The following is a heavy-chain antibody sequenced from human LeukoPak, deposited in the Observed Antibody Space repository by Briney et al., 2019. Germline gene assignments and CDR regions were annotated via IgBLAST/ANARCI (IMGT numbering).Heavy chain of an antibody. Sequence: ASVRVSCTASGYTFTDYALNWVRQAPGQGLEWMGRINPNSGGTNYAQKFQGRVTMTRDTSISTAYMELSRLRSDDTAVYYCARGALRIAAAGTPLIGYWGQGTLVTVSS. CDR1: GYTFTDYA. CDR2: INPNSGGT. D-gene: IGHD6-13*01. V-gene: IGHV1-2*06. J-gene: IGHJ4*02. CDR3: ARGALRIAAAGTPLIGY.